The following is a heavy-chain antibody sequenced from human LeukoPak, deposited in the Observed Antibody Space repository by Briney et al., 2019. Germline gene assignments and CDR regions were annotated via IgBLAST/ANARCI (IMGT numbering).Heavy chain of an antibody. J-gene: IGHJ5*02. D-gene: IGHD2-15*01. Sequence: PGGSLRLSCGASGFTFSSYTMNWVRQAPGKGLEWVSAISSSSSYIYYADSVKGRFTISRDNSKNTPYLQMNSLRAEDTAVYYCAKDLVVVVVAASKFDPWGQGTLVTVSS. CDR2: ISSSSSYI. V-gene: IGHV3-21*04. CDR3: AKDLVVVVVAASKFDP. CDR1: GFTFSSYT.